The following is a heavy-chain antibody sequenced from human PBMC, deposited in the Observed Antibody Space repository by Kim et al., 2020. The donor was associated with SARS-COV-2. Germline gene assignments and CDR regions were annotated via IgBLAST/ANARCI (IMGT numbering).Heavy chain of an antibody. D-gene: IGHD2-2*01. J-gene: IGHJ2*01. CDR3: ASVYCSSTSCYGGYFDL. V-gene: IGHV3-11*04. Sequence: VKGRFTISRDNAKNSLYLQMNSLRAEDTAVYYCASVYCSSTSCYGGYFDLWGRGTLVTVSS.